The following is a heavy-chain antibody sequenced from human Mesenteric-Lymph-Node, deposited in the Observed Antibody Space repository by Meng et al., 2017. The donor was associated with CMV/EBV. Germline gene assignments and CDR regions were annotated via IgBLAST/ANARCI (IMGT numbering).Heavy chain of an antibody. J-gene: IGHJ4*02. CDR2: IYGTGIT. D-gene: IGHD2/OR15-2a*01. CDR1: GSSVTRGAYH. Sequence: QEVGHGRGNPSETLSLTCIVSGSSVTRGAYHWSWIRQSPGKGLEWIGYIYGTGITIYNPSLKSRVTILLETSKNQFSLKLNSVTTADTAVYYCAKSRSSTPGIVDDWGQGTLVTVAS. V-gene: IGHV4-61*08. CDR3: AKSRSSTPGIVDD.